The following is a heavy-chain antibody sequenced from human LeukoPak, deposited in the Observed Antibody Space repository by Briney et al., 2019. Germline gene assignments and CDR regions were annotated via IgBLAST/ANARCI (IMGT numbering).Heavy chain of an antibody. V-gene: IGHV4-59*12. D-gene: IGHD6-13*01. CDR3: ARGQQQLVIFDY. Sequence: SETLSLTCTVSGGSISSYYWSWIRQPPGKGLEWIGYIYYSGSTNYNPSLKSRVTISVDTSKNQFSLKLSSVTAADTAVYYCARGQQQLVIFDYWGQGTLVTVSS. CDR2: IYYSGST. CDR1: GGSISSYY. J-gene: IGHJ4*02.